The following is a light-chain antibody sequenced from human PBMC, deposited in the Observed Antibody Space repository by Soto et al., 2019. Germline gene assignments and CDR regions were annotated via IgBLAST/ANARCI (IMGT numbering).Light chain of an antibody. J-gene: IGKJ1*01. CDR3: QQYGSSPPGT. Sequence: EIVLTQSPGSLSLSPGERATLSCRASQSFSSSYLAWYQQKPGQAPRLLIYGASSRATGIPDRFSGSGSGTDFTLTISRLEPEDSAVYYCQQYGSSPPGTFGQGTRWIS. CDR1: QSFSSSY. V-gene: IGKV3-20*01. CDR2: GAS.